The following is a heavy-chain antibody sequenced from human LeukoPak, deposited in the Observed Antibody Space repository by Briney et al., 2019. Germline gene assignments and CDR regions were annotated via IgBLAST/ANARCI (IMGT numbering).Heavy chain of an antibody. J-gene: IGHJ4*02. CDR2: IYHSGST. CDR3: AREYSTSSEGDYFDY. D-gene: IGHD6-6*01. V-gene: IGHV4-59*01. Sequence: SETLSLTCTVSGASITTYYWTWIRPPPGKGLEWIGYIYHSGSTNYNPSLKSRVTISLDTSRNQFSLRLSSVTAADTAVYFCAREYSTSSEGDYFDYWGQGSLVTVSS. CDR1: GASITTYY.